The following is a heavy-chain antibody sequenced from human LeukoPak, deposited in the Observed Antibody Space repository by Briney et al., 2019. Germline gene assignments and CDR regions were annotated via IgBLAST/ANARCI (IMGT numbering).Heavy chain of an antibody. CDR1: GGPISSRSYY. Sequence: SETLSLTCTVSGGPISSRSYYWGWIRQPPGKGLEWIGSIYYSGSTYYNPSLKSRVTISVDTSKNQFSLKLSSVTAADTAGYYCARSGRDGYNSFGFWGQGTLVTVSS. V-gene: IGHV4-39*01. D-gene: IGHD5-24*01. CDR2: IYYSGST. J-gene: IGHJ4*02. CDR3: ARSGRDGYNSFGF.